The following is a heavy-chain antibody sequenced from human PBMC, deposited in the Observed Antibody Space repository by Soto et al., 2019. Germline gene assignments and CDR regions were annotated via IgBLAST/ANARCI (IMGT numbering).Heavy chain of an antibody. J-gene: IGHJ4*02. Sequence: VQLVESGGGLVKPGGSLRLSCAASGFTFSNAWMNWVRQAPGKGLEWVGRIKSKTDGGTTDYAAPVKGRFTISRDDSKNTLYLQMNSLKTEDTAVYYCTTWIPYFDIVVVVAATPDYWGQGTLVTVSS. CDR2: IKSKTDGGTT. CDR3: TTWIPYFDIVVVVAATPDY. D-gene: IGHD2-15*01. V-gene: IGHV3-15*07. CDR1: GFTFSNAW.